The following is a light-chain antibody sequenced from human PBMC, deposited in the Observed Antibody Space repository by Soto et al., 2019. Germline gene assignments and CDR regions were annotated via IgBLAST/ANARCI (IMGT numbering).Light chain of an antibody. CDR1: QGISNW. Sequence: DIQMTPSTSSVSASVGDRVSITCRASQGISNWLAWYQQKPGRAPKLLIYAASSWQSGVSSRFSDSGSGTDFTLAISTQQPEDVATYYCQQGNRFPFTYGPWKKVAIK. J-gene: IGKJ3*01. CDR2: AAS. V-gene: IGKV1D-12*01. CDR3: QQGNRFPFT.